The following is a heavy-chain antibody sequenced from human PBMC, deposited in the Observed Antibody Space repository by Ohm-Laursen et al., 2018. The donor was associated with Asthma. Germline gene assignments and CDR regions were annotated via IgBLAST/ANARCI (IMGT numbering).Heavy chain of an antibody. J-gene: IGHJ4*02. CDR3: ARGTFYYESTGYYFFDH. V-gene: IGHV4-31*03. Sequence: SDTLSLTCPASGDSISSGNNYWSWIRQLPGKGLEWIGYIYYSGITYSNPSLRSRVSISVDTSKNQFSLKLSPVTAADTAVYYCARGTFYYESTGYYFFDHWGQGALVTVSS. D-gene: IGHD3-22*01. CDR2: IYYSGIT. CDR1: GDSISSGNNY.